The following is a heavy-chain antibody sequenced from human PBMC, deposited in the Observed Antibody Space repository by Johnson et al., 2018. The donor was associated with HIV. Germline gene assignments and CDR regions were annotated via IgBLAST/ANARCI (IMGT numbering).Heavy chain of an antibody. CDR3: AKEQPYYYDNRHAFDI. V-gene: IGHV3-30*02. J-gene: IGHJ3*02. CDR1: GFTFSTYG. Sequence: QVHLVESGGGVVQPGGSLRLSCAASGFTFSTYGMHWVRQAPGKGLEWVALIRYDGSNKYYADSVKGRFIISRDNSKNTLYLQMNSLRPDDTAVYFCAKEQPYYYDNRHAFDIWGQGTMVTVSS. CDR2: IRYDGSNK. D-gene: IGHD3-22*01.